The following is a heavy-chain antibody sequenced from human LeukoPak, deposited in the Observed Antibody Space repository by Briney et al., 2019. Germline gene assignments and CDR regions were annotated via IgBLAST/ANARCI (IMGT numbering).Heavy chain of an antibody. Sequence: GGSLRLSCAASGFTFDDYAMHWVRQAPGKGLEWVSLISGDGNTYYADSVKGRFTIPRDNSKNSLYLQMNSLRTEDTALYYCAKAPGYYYSYYIDVWGKGTTVTVSS. J-gene: IGHJ6*03. CDR1: GFTFDDYA. CDR3: AKAPGYYYSYYIDV. V-gene: IGHV3-43*02. CDR2: ISGDGNT.